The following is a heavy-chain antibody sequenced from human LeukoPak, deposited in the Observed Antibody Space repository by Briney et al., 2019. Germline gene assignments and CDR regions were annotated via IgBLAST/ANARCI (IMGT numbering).Heavy chain of an antibody. Sequence: GGSLRLSCAASGFTLSSFWMSWVRQAPGKGLEWVANIKQDGNEKYYADSVKGRFTISRDNAQNLLFLQMNSLRAEDTGVYYCARGGTFYVLDEGHCWGQGTLVTVSS. CDR2: IKQDGNEK. D-gene: IGHD1-26*01. V-gene: IGHV3-7*04. CDR3: ARGGTFYVLDEGHC. CDR1: GFTLSSFW. J-gene: IGHJ4*02.